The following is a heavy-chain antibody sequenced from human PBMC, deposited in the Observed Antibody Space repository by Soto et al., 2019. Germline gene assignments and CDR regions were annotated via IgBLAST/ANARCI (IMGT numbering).Heavy chain of an antibody. V-gene: IGHV1-3*01. CDR3: TRDVYSGYDFVGY. CDR2: INAANGNT. CDR1: GYTFTSYA. J-gene: IGHJ4*02. Sequence: GASVKFSCKASGYTFTSYAMHWVRQAPGQMLECMVWINAANGNTKYXXKFQGRVXXTRDTSASTAXMELSXLRSDDTAVYYCTRDVYSGYDFVGYWVQGTLVTVSS. D-gene: IGHD5-12*01.